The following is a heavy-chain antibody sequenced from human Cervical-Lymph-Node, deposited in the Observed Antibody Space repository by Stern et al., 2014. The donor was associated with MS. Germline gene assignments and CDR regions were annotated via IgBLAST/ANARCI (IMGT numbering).Heavy chain of an antibody. CDR2: IIPLFGLA. CDR1: GDNFSHSA. Sequence: QVQLVQSGAEVRDPGSSVKVSCQASGDNFSHSAINWVQQAPGQKLYWMGGIIPLFGLANYAQKFQGSVTITADESTRTAYMELSSLRSEDTAVYYCATEGNYDHNGMDVWGQGTTVTVSS. D-gene: IGHD3-16*01. V-gene: IGHV1-69*01. J-gene: IGHJ6*02. CDR3: ATEGNYDHNGMDV.